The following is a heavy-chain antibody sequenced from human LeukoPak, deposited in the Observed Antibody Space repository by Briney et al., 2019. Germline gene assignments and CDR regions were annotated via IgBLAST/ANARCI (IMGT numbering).Heavy chain of an antibody. CDR3: AKDPRVATLDY. Sequence: GGSLRLSCAASGFTVSSNYMSWVRQAPGKGLEWVSVIYSGGSTYYADSVKGRFTISRDNSKNTLYLQMNSLRAEDTAVYYCAKDPRVATLDYWGQGTLVTVSS. J-gene: IGHJ4*02. CDR2: IYSGGST. D-gene: IGHD5-12*01. CDR1: GFTVSSNY. V-gene: IGHV3-53*01.